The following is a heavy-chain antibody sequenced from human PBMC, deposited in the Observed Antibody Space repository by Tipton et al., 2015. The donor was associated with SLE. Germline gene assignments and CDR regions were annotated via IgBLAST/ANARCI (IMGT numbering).Heavy chain of an antibody. J-gene: IGHJ4*02. Sequence: TLSLTCTVSGGSISSYYWSWIRQPPGKGLEWIGYIYYSGSTNCNPSLKSRVTIPVDTSKNQFSLKLSSVTAADTAVYYCARTSQGCLDYWGQGTLVTVSS. CDR1: GGSISSYY. CDR2: IYYSGST. V-gene: IGHV4-59*08. CDR3: ARTSQGCLDY. D-gene: IGHD2-15*01.